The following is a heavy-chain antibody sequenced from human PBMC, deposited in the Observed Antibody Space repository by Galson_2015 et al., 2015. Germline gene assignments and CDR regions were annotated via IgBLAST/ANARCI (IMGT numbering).Heavy chain of an antibody. CDR1: GGTFSSYA. J-gene: IGHJ4*02. CDR2: IIPIFGTA. D-gene: IGHD6-19*01. CDR3: ARGVSGWTGLVDY. V-gene: IGHV1-69*01. Sequence: SCKASGGTFSSYAISCVRQSPGQGLEWMGGIIPIFGTANYAQKFQGRVTITADESTSTAYMELSSLRSEDTAVYYCARGVSGWTGLVDYWGQGTLVTVSS.